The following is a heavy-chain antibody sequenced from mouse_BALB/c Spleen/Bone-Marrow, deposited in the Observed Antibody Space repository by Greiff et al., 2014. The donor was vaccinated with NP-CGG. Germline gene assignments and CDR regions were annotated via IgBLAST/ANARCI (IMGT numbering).Heavy chain of an antibody. CDR1: GFTFTDYY. CDR3: ARFPMDY. Sequence: EVKVEESGGGLVQPGGSLRLSCTTSGFTFTDYYMSWVRQPPGKALEWLAFIRNKAYGYTTEYSESVRGRFTISRDNSQSILYLQMNTLRAEDSATYYCARFPMDYWGQGTSVTVSS. J-gene: IGHJ4*01. V-gene: IGHV7-3*02. CDR2: IRNKAYGYTT.